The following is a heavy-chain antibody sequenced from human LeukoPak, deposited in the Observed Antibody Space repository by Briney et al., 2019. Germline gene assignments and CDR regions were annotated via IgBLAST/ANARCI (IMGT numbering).Heavy chain of an antibody. V-gene: IGHV1-18*01. J-gene: IGHJ6*03. Sequence: ASVKVSCKASGYTFTSYGISWVRQAPGQGLEWMGWISAYNGNANYAQKLQGRVTMTTDTSTSTAYMELRNLRSDDTAVYYCARVQDYYYYMDVWGKGTTVTVSS. CDR1: GYTFTSYG. CDR3: ARVQDYYYYMDV. CDR2: ISAYNGNA.